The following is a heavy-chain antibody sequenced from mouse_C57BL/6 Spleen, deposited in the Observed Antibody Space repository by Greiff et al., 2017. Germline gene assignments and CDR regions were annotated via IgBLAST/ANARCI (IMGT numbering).Heavy chain of an antibody. J-gene: IGHJ2*01. V-gene: IGHV3-6*01. CDR1: GYSITSGYY. CDR2: ISYDGSN. CDR3: ARDLDYYGSSYGYFDY. Sequence: EVQLQESGPGLVKPSQSLSLTCSVTGYSITSGYYWNWIRQFPGNKLEWMGYISYDGSNNYNPSLKNRISITRDTSKNQFFLKLNSVTTEDTATYYCARDLDYYGSSYGYFDYWGQGTTLTVSS. D-gene: IGHD1-1*01.